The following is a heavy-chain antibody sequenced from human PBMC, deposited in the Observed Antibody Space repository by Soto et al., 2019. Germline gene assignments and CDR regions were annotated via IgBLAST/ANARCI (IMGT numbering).Heavy chain of an antibody. CDR3: ARGAYSGSYLLY. Sequence: PVGSLRLSCAASGFTFSSYAMHWVRQAPGKGLEWVSSISSSSSYIYYADSVKGRFTISRDNAKNSLYLQMNSLRAEDTAVYYCARGAYSGSYLLYWGQGTLVTVSS. D-gene: IGHD1-26*01. CDR2: ISSSSSYI. CDR1: GFTFSSYA. V-gene: IGHV3-21*01. J-gene: IGHJ4*02.